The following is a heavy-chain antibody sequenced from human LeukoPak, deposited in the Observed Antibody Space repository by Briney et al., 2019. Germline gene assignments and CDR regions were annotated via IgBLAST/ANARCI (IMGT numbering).Heavy chain of an antibody. CDR3: AKDQGHGPRGFDY. CDR1: GFTFSSYG. D-gene: IGHD2-8*01. CDR2: ISYDGSNK. Sequence: GGSLRLSCAASGFTFSSYGMHWVRQAPGKGLEWVAVISYDGSNKYYADSVKGRFTISRDNSKNTLYLQMNSLRAEDTAVYYCAKDQGHGPRGFDYWGQGTLVTVSS. J-gene: IGHJ4*02. V-gene: IGHV3-30*18.